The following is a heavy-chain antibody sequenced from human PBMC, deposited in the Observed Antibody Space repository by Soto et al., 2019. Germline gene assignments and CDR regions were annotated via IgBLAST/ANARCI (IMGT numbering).Heavy chain of an antibody. CDR3: AREGSYQLLPYYFDY. J-gene: IGHJ4*02. V-gene: IGHV1-69*06. D-gene: IGHD2-2*01. Sequence: GASVKVSCKASGGTFSSYAISWVRQAPGQGLEWMGGIIPIFGTANYAQKFQGRVTITADKSTSTAYMELSSMRSEDTAVYYCAREGSYQLLPYYFDYWGQGTLVTVSS. CDR1: GGTFSSYA. CDR2: IIPIFGTA.